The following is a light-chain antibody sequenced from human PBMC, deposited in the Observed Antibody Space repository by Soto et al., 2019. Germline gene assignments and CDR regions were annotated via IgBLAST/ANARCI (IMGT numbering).Light chain of an antibody. Sequence: QSVLTQPASVSGSPGQSITIPCTGTSSDVGGYDYVSWYQLHPGKAPKLMIYEVTNRPSGVSYRFSGSKSGNTASLTISGLQAEDEADYYCSSYTSSSTYVFGTGTKLTVL. CDR2: EVT. CDR3: SSYTSSSTYV. CDR1: SSDVGGYDY. V-gene: IGLV2-14*01. J-gene: IGLJ1*01.